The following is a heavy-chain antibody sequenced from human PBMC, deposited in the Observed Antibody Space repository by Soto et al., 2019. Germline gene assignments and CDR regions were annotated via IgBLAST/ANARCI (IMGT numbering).Heavy chain of an antibody. V-gene: IGHV3-48*02. CDR2: ISSSSSTI. CDR1: GFTFSSYS. D-gene: IGHD6-13*01. J-gene: IGHJ4*02. Sequence: GGSLRLSCAASGFTFSSYSMNWVRQAPGKGLEWVSYISSSSSTIYYADSVKGRFTISRDNAKNSLYLQMNSQRDEDTAVYYCASLPSGYSSSWYYYWGQGTLVTVSS. CDR3: ASLPSGYSSSWYYY.